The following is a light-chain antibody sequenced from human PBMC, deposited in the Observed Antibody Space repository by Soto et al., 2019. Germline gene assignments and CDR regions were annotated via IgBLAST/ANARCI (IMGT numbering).Light chain of an antibody. CDR1: QTVLYSSNNKNY. V-gene: IGKV4-1*01. Sequence: DIVMTQSPDSLAVSLGERATINCKSSQTVLYSSNNKNYLAWYQQKPGQPPKLLIYWASTRESGVPDRFSGSGSGTDFTLTISSLQAVDVAVYYCQQYYSIPQTFGQGTKLEI. CDR2: WAS. CDR3: QQYYSIPQT. J-gene: IGKJ2*01.